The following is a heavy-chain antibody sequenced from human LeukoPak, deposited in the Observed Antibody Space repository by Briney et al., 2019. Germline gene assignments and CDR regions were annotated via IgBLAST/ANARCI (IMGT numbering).Heavy chain of an antibody. J-gene: IGHJ6*03. CDR1: GGSISSYY. D-gene: IGHD6-13*01. CDR3: AREGQQLRSYYYFRDV. CDR2: FYNSGST. Sequence: SETLSLTCTVSGGSISSYYGSWLPQPAGKGLEWFGRFYNSGSTNYNPSLKSRVTISVDTSKNEFSLKLSSVTAAGMAVYYCAREGQQLRSYYYFRDVWGKGTTVTISS. V-gene: IGHV4-4*07.